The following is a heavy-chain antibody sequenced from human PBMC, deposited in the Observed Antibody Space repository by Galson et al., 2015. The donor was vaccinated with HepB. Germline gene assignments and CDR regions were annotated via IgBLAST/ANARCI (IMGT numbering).Heavy chain of an antibody. CDR1: GYTFTSYY. J-gene: IGHJ4*02. CDR3: TRDVAAVGTMGGLGDNDY. D-gene: IGHD6-13*01. V-gene: IGHV1-46*01. Sequence: SVKVSCKASGYTFTSYYMHWVRQAPGQGLEWMGIINPSGGSTSYAQKFQGRVTMTRDTSTSTVYMELSSLRFEDTAVYYCTRDVAAVGTMGGLGDNDYWGQGTLVTVSS. CDR2: INPSGGST.